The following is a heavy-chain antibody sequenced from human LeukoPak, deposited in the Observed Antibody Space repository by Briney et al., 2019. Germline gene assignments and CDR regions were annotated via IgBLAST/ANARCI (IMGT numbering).Heavy chain of an antibody. J-gene: IGHJ3*02. D-gene: IGHD6-19*01. V-gene: IGHV3-74*01. CDR2: TDRDGKST. CDR1: GLTFSIHC. CDR3: ATETSAWSAFDI. Sequence: RGSLRLSCAASGLTFSIHCMFWVRQAPGKGLVWVSQTDRDGKSTGYADSVKGRFTISRDNAKNTLYLQMNSLRAEDTAVYYCATETSAWSAFDIWGQGTMVTVSA.